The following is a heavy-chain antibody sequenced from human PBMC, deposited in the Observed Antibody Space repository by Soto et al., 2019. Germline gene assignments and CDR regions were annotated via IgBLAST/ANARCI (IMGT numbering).Heavy chain of an antibody. J-gene: IGHJ4*02. D-gene: IGHD3-10*01. V-gene: IGHV3-33*01. CDR3: ASGDYYGSGSYIYSGIDY. CDR2: IWYDGSNK. CDR1: GFSFSSYG. Sequence: QVQLVESGGGVVQPGRSLRLSCAASGFSFSSYGMHWVRQAPGKGLEWMAIIWYDGSNKYYAESVKGRFTISRDNSRKTXXLQMNSLRAEDTAVYYCASGDYYGSGSYIYSGIDYWGQGTLVTVSS.